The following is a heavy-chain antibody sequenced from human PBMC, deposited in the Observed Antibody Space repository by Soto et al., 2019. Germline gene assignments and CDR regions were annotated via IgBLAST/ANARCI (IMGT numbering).Heavy chain of an antibody. CDR3: ARVGPYCSSTSCYGIRRSSYYYYYMDV. V-gene: IGHV4-34*01. CDR2: INHSGST. D-gene: IGHD2-2*01. J-gene: IGHJ6*03. CDR1: GGSFSGYY. Sequence: SETLSLTCAVYGGSFSGYYWSWIRQPPGKGLEWIGEINHSGSTNYNPSLKSRVTISVDTSKNQFSLKLSSVTAADTAVYYCARVGPYCSSTSCYGIRRSSYYYYYMDVWGKGTTVTVSS.